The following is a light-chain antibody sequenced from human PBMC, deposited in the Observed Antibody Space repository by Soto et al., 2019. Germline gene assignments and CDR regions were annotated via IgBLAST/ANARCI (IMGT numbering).Light chain of an antibody. V-gene: IGKV2-28*01. CDR1: QSLLHSNGYNY. Sequence: ILMTQSPLSLPVTPGEPASISCRSSQSLLHSNGYNYLDWYLQKPGQSPQLLIYLGSNRSSGVPDRFSGSGSGTDFTLKISRVEAEDFGVYYCIQTLQTPLTFGGGTKVDIK. CDR2: LGS. CDR3: IQTLQTPLT. J-gene: IGKJ4*01.